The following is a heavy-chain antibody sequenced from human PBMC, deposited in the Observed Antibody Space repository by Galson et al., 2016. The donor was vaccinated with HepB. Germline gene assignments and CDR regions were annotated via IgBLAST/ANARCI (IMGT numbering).Heavy chain of an antibody. CDR2: MDTTTYKT. Sequence: SVKVSCKASGYTFTNHYINWVRQATGHGPEWMGWMDTTTYKTGYAQKFQGRFTMTKNTSLGTAYMELSSLRSGDTAVYYCARGHWNARDAFDVWGHGTMVTVSS. CDR3: ARGHWNARDAFDV. J-gene: IGHJ3*01. CDR1: GYTFTNHY. V-gene: IGHV1-8*01. D-gene: IGHD1-1*01.